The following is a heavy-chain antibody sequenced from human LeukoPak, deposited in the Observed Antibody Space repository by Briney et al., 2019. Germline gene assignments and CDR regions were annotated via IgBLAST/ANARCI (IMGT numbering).Heavy chain of an antibody. Sequence: SQTLSLTCTVSGGSISSGDYYWSWIRQPPGKGLEWIGYIYYGGSTYYNPSLKSRVTISVDTSKNQFSLKLSSVTAADTAVYYCAREAGYDILTGYYGPNWFDPWGQGTLVTVSS. J-gene: IGHJ5*02. CDR2: IYYGGST. V-gene: IGHV4-30-4*01. D-gene: IGHD3-9*01. CDR1: GGSISSGDYY. CDR3: AREAGYDILTGYYGPNWFDP.